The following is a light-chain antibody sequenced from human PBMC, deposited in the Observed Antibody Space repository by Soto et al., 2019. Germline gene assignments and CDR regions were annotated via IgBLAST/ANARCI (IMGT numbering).Light chain of an antibody. CDR2: EVS. CDR3: SSYAGDNTWV. J-gene: IGLJ3*02. V-gene: IGLV2-8*01. Sequence: QSALTQPPSASGSPGQSVTISCTGTSSDVGGSKYVSWYQQHPGKAPRVIIYEVSKWPSGVPDRFSGSKSGNTASLTVSGLQAEDEADYYCSSYAGDNTWVFGGGTKLTVL. CDR1: SSDVGGSKY.